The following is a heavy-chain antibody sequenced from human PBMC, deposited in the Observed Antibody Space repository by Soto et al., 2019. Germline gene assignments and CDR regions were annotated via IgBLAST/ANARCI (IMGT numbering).Heavy chain of an antibody. CDR1: GFSLNTRDVG. CDR3: AHCRGGVASF. V-gene: IGHV2-5*02. D-gene: IGHD3-16*01. CDR2: VYWDDDK. Sequence: QITLNESGPALVKPTQTLTLTCTFSGFSLNTRDVGVGWIRQPPGKALEWLGVVYWDDDKTYSPSLKSRLTITKDTPKNQVVLRMTKMDPVDTATYYCAHCRGGVASFWGQGTLDTVSS. J-gene: IGHJ4*02.